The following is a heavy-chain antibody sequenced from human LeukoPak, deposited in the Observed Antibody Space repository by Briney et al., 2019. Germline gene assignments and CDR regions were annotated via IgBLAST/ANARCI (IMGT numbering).Heavy chain of an antibody. CDR1: AGSISSGGYY. Sequence: SETLPLTCTVSAGSISSGGYYWSWIRQLPGKGLEWIAYISYSGSTYYNPSLKSRVTISVDTSKNQFSLRLSSVTAADTAVYYCARMAAGWWFDPWGQGTLVTVSS. D-gene: IGHD6-13*01. CDR2: ISYSGST. J-gene: IGHJ5*02. CDR3: ARMAAGWWFDP. V-gene: IGHV4-31*03.